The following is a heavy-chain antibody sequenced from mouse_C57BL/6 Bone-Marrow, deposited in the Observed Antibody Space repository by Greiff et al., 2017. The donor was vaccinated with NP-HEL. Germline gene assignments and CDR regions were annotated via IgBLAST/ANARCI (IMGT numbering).Heavy chain of an antibody. D-gene: IGHD2-3*01. V-gene: IGHV1-22*01. J-gene: IGHJ2*01. CDR3: ARGGRWLLRGY. Sequence: VQLKQSGPELVKPGASVKMSCKASGYTFTDYNMHWVKQSHGKSLEWIGYINPNNGGTSYNQKFKGKATLTVNKSSSTAYMELRSLTSEDSAVYYCARGGRWLLRGYWGQGTTLTVAS. CDR2: INPNNGGT. CDR1: GYTFTDYN.